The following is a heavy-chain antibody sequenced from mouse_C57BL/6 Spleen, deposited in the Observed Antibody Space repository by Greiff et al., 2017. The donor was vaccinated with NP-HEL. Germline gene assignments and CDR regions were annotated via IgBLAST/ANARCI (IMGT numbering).Heavy chain of an antibody. D-gene: IGHD1-1*01. V-gene: IGHV1-61*01. CDR1: GYTFTSYW. J-gene: IGHJ3*01. CDR2: IYPSDSET. CDR3: ARGDYGSSPWFAC. Sequence: QVQLQQPGAELVRPGSSVTLSCKASGYTFTSYWMDWVKQRPGQGLEWIGNIYPSDSETHYNQKFKDKATLTVDKSSSTAYMQLSSLTSEDSAVYYCARGDYGSSPWFACWGQGTLVTVSA.